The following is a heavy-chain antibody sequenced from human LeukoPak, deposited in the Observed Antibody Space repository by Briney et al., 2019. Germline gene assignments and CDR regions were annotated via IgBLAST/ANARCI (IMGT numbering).Heavy chain of an antibody. J-gene: IGHJ4*02. CDR3: ARRKRLVRERYFDY. Sequence: PSETLSLTCTVSGGSISSGGYYWSWIRQHPGKGLEWIGYIYYSGSTYYNPSLKSRVTISVDTSKNQFSLKLSSVTAADTAVYYCARRKRLVRERYFDYWGQGTLVTVSS. CDR1: GGSISSGGYY. V-gene: IGHV4-31*03. D-gene: IGHD6-19*01. CDR2: IYYSGST.